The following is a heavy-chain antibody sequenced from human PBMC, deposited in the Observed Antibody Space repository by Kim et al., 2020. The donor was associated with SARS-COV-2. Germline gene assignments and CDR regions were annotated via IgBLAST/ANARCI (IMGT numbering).Heavy chain of an antibody. CDR3: ARDRGYYDSGSYYYGMDV. J-gene: IGHJ6*02. Sequence: KGRFTISRDNAKNSLYLQMNSLRAEDTAVYYCARDRGYYDSGSYYYGMDVWGQGTTVTVSS. D-gene: IGHD3-10*01. V-gene: IGHV3-11*06.